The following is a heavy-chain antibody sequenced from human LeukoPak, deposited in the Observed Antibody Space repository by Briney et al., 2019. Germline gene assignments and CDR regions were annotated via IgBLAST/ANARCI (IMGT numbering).Heavy chain of an antibody. J-gene: IGHJ4*02. D-gene: IGHD2-2*01. V-gene: IGHV1-69*06. Sequence: GASVKVSCKASGGTFSSYAISWVRQAPGQGLEWMGGIIPIFGTAIYAQKFQGRVTITADKSTSTAYMELSSLRSEDTAVYYCARAPTGYCSSTSCREYDYWGQGTLVTVSS. CDR1: GGTFSSYA. CDR3: ARAPTGYCSSTSCREYDY. CDR2: IIPIFGTA.